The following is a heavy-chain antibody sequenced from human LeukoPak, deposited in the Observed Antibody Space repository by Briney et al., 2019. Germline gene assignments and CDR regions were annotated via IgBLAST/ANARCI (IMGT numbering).Heavy chain of an antibody. D-gene: IGHD3-10*01. CDR3: ARDVGRITMVAAPSGVAN. V-gene: IGHV7-4-1*02. CDR1: GYTFTSYA. Sequence: GASVKVSCKASGYTFTSYAMNWVRQAPGQGLEWMGWINTNTGNPTYAQGLTGRFVFSLDTSVSTAYLQISSLKAEDTAVYYCARDVGRITMVAAPSGVANWGQGTLVTVSS. CDR2: INTNTGNP. J-gene: IGHJ4*02.